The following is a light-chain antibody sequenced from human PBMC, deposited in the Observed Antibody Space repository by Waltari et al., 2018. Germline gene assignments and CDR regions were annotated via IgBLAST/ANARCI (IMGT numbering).Light chain of an antibody. Sequence: NQMTQSPSTLSASVGDRVIITCRAGQGVGNWLAWYQQQPGKAPKLLIYKASALVSGVPSRFGGSGSGTEFTLTISSLHPDDFATYYCQQYDSYPLTFGGGTKVEIK. CDR3: QQYDSYPLT. J-gene: IGKJ4*01. CDR1: QGVGNW. CDR2: KAS. V-gene: IGKV1-5*03.